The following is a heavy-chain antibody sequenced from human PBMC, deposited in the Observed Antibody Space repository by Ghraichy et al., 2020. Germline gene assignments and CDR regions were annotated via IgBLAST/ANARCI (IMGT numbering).Heavy chain of an antibody. Sequence: GESLNISCAASGFTFSSYSMNWVRQAPGKGLEWVSSISSSSSYIYYADSVKGRFTISRDNAKNSLYLQMNSLRAEDTAVYYCASGEASAAIWVGYYYGMDVWGQGTTVTVSS. D-gene: IGHD2-2*01. CDR3: ASGEASAAIWVGYYYGMDV. V-gene: IGHV3-21*01. J-gene: IGHJ6*02. CDR2: ISSSSSYI. CDR1: GFTFSSYS.